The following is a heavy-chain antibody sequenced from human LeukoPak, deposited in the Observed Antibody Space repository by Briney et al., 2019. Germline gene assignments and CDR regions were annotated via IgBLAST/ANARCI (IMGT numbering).Heavy chain of an antibody. CDR2: ICWNSGDI. J-gene: IGHJ4*02. V-gene: IGHV3-9*01. CDR3: AKGIYRAYYYGIFDY. Sequence: GGCLRLSRAASGFTFDVHAMHSVRRAPGKGLGWVSGICWNSGDIGNADSVKGRFDISRDNTKKTLHLQMKSLGAEDTAWYYCAKGIYRAYYYGIFDYWGQGTLVTVSS. D-gene: IGHD3-22*01. CDR1: GFTFDVHA.